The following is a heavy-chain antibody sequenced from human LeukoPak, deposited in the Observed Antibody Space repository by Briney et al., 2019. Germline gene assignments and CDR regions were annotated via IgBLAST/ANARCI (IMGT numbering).Heavy chain of an antibody. Sequence: ASVKVSCKASGNTFTGYYFHWVRQAPGQGLEWMGWINPNTVGTNSAQKFLGRVTLTWDTSISTAYMELNSLTSDDTAVYYCATSDGDFNAGHYHYMGVWGKGTSVTVSS. D-gene: IGHD3-10*01. CDR1: GNTFTGYY. CDR3: ATSDGDFNAGHYHYMGV. J-gene: IGHJ6*03. CDR2: INPNTVGT. V-gene: IGHV1-2*02.